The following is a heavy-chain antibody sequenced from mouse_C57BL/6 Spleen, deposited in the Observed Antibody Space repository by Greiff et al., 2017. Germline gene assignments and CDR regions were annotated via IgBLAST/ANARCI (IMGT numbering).Heavy chain of an antibody. CDR1: GYTFTSYW. CDR2: IYPGSGST. Sequence: QVQLQQPGAELVKPGASVKMSCKASGYTFTSYWITWVKQRPGQGLEWIGDIYPGSGSTNYNEKFKSKATLTVDTSSSTAYMQLSSLTSEDSAVYYCAREPSFTVVATRYYFDYWGQGTTLTVSS. D-gene: IGHD1-1*01. J-gene: IGHJ2*01. V-gene: IGHV1-55*01. CDR3: AREPSFTVVATRYYFDY.